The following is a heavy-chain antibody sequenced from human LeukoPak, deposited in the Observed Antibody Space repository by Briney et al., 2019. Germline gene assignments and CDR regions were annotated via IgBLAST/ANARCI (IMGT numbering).Heavy chain of an antibody. J-gene: IGHJ4*02. CDR2: INPNSGGT. V-gene: IGHV1-2*02. Sequence: GASVKVSWKASGCTFTRYYMHWVRQAPAQGVEWMGWINPNSGGTNYAQKFQGRVTMTRDTSLSTAYMELSRLRSDDTAVYYCARLTGGTRLDYWGQGTLVTVSS. CDR1: GCTFTRYY. D-gene: IGHD2-15*01. CDR3: ARLTGGTRLDY.